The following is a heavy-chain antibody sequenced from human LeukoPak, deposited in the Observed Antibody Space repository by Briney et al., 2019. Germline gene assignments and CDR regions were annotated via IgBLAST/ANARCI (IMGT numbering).Heavy chain of an antibody. D-gene: IGHD2-21*01. Sequence: SETLSLTCTVSGGSISSSSYYWGWIRQPPGKGLEWIGSIYYSGSTYYNPSLKSRVTMSVDTSKSQFSLKLMSVSAADTAVYYCARHSAGNWFDPWGQGILVTVSS. J-gene: IGHJ5*02. CDR3: ARHSAGNWFDP. CDR2: IYYSGST. V-gene: IGHV4-39*07. CDR1: GGSISSSSYY.